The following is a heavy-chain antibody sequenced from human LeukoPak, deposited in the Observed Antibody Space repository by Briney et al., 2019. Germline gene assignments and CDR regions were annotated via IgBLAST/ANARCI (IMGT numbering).Heavy chain of an antibody. CDR1: RYTFTGYY. CDR3: AGTLAVAGRYFDY. D-gene: IGHD6-19*01. J-gene: IGHJ4*02. Sequence: ASVKVSCKASRYTFTGYYIHWVRQAPAQGLEWMGWINPIGGSTSYAQKFQGRVTMTRDMSTSTVYMELSSLRSEDTAVYYCAGTLAVAGRYFDYWGQGTLVTVSS. V-gene: IGHV1-46*01. CDR2: INPIGGST.